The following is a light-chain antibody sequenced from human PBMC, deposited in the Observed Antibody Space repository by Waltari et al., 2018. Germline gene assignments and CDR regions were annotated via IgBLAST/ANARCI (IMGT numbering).Light chain of an antibody. V-gene: IGKV3-11*01. CDR1: QSVRSY. J-gene: IGKJ4*01. CDR2: DAS. Sequence: EIVLTQSPATLSLSPGERATLSCRASQSVRSYLAWYQQKPGQAPRLLIYDASNRATGIRARFSGSGSGTDFTLTISSLEPEDFAVYYCQQRSNWLTFGGGTKVEIK. CDR3: QQRSNWLT.